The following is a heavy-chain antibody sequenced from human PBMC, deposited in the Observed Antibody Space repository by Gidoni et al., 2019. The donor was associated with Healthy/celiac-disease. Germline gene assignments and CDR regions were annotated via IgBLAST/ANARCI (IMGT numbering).Heavy chain of an antibody. CDR2: IYYSGST. CDR1: GGSISSYY. CDR3: ARANRHGSGSYPTGDAFDI. Sequence: QVQLQESGPGLVKPSATLSLTCTVSGGSISSYYWSWIRQPPGKGLEWIGYIYYSGSTNYNPSLKSRVTISVDTSKNQFSLKLSSVTAADTAVYYCARANRHGSGSYPTGDAFDIWGQGTMVTVSS. J-gene: IGHJ3*02. D-gene: IGHD3-10*01. V-gene: IGHV4-59*01.